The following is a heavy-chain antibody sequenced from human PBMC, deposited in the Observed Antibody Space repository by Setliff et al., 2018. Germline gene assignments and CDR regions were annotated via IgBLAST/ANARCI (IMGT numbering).Heavy chain of an antibody. CDR3: ATKGGPGLEYYNFWSGYYGFDY. CDR2: FDPEDGET. D-gene: IGHD3-3*01. CDR1: GYTLTELS. Sequence: ASVKVSCKVSGYTLTELSMHWVRQAPGKGLEWMGGFDPEDGETIYAQKFQGRVTMTEDTSTDTAYMELSSLRSEDTAVYYCATKGGPGLEYYNFWSGYYGFDYWGQGTLVTVSS. J-gene: IGHJ4*02. V-gene: IGHV1-24*01.